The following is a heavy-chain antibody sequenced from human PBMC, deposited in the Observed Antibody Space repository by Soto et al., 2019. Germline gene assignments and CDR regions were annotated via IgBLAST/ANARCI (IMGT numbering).Heavy chain of an antibody. J-gene: IGHJ6*02. CDR3: ARDRAGSGGMDV. CDR2: IYHSGST. V-gene: IGHV4-4*02. Sequence: QVQLQESGPGLVKPSGTLSLTCAVSGGSISSSNWWSWVRQPPGKGLEWIGEIYHSGSTNYNPSFKGRDTISVDKSNNQFALKLSSVTAADAAVYYCARDRAGSGGMDVWRQGTTVTVSS. D-gene: IGHD3-10*01. CDR1: GGSISSSNW.